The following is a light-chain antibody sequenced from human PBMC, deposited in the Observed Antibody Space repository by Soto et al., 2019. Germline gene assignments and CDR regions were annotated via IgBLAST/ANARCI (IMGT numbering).Light chain of an antibody. V-gene: IGKV1-8*01. CDR3: QQYYSYPDT. Sequence: AIRMTQSPSSFSASTGDRVTITCRASQGISSYLAWYQQKPGKAPKLLIYAASTLQSGVPSRFSGSGSGTDFTLTISCLQSEDFATSYCQQYYSYPDTFGQGTKLEIK. J-gene: IGKJ2*01. CDR2: AAS. CDR1: QGISSY.